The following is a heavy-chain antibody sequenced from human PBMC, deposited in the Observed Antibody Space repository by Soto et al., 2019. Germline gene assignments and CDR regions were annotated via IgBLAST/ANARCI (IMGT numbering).Heavy chain of an antibody. J-gene: IGHJ4*02. CDR3: ARSDCYDSSGIQAPYYFDY. Sequence: PSETLSLTCTVSGGSIISGGYYWSWIRQHPGKGLEWIGYIYYSGSTYYNPSLKSRVTISVDTSKNQFSLKLSSVTAADTAVYYCARSDCYDSSGIQAPYYFDYWGQGTLVTVSS. D-gene: IGHD3-22*01. V-gene: IGHV4-31*03. CDR1: GGSIISGGYY. CDR2: IYYSGST.